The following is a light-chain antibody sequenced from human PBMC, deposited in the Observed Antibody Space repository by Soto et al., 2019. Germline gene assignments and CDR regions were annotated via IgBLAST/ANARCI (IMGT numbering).Light chain of an antibody. Sequence: EIVLTQSPATLSLSPGERATLSCRASQSISSYLAWYQQKPGQAPRLLIYDASNRATGIPARFSGSGSGTDFTLTISSLAPADFAVYYCQQRSNWPPTWTFGQGTKVEIK. CDR1: QSISSY. CDR3: QQRSNWPPTWT. V-gene: IGKV3-11*01. J-gene: IGKJ1*01. CDR2: DAS.